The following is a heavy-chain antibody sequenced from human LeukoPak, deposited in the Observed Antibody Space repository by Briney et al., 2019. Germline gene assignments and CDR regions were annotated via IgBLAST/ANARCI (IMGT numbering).Heavy chain of an antibody. V-gene: IGHV3-30-3*01. Sequence: PGGSLRLSCAASGFTFSSYAMHWVRQAPGKGLEWVAIISYDGSNKYYADSVKGRFTISRDNSKKTLYLQMNSLRAEDTAVYYCARVGGIAAAGNQPTPPYYWGQGTLVTVSS. D-gene: IGHD6-13*01. CDR3: ARVGGIAAAGNQPTPPYY. CDR1: GFTFSSYA. J-gene: IGHJ4*02. CDR2: ISYDGSNK.